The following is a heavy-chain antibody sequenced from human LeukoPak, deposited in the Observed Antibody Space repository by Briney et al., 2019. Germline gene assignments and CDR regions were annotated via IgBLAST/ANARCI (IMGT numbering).Heavy chain of an antibody. D-gene: IGHD5-18*01. V-gene: IGHV3-21*01. Sequence: GGSLRLSCAASGFTFSSYSMSWVRQAPGKGLEWVSSISSSGNYIHYADSVKGRFTISRDNAQNSLYLQMNSLRAEDTAVYYCAKDRGYSYGPFDYWGQGTLVTVSS. CDR1: GFTFSSYS. CDR2: ISSSGNYI. CDR3: AKDRGYSYGPFDY. J-gene: IGHJ4*02.